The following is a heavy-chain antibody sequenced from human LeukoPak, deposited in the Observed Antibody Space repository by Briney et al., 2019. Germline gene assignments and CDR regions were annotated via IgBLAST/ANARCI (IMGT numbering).Heavy chain of an antibody. CDR3: AKDPGGYGSESPGNS. CDR1: GFTFSSYA. V-gene: IGHV3-23*01. CDR2: ISGSGGST. Sequence: AGGSLRLSCAASGFTFSSYAMSWVRQAPGKGLEWVSAISGSGGSTYYADSVKGRFTISRDNSKNTLYLQMNSLRAEDTAVYYCAKDPGGYGSESPGNSWGQGTLVTVSS. J-gene: IGHJ4*02. D-gene: IGHD3-10*01.